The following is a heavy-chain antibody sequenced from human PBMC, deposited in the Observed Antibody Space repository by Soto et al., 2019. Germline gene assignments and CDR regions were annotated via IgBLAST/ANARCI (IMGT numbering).Heavy chain of an antibody. CDR3: ARWNLSSSWGYYYYYGMDV. CDR2: INHSGST. J-gene: IGHJ6*02. Sequence: SETLSLTCGVYGGAFSGYDWSGIRQPPGKGLEWIGEINHSGSTNYNPSLKSRVTISVDTSKNQFSLKLSSVTAADTAVYYCARWNLSSSWGYYYYYGMDVWGQGTTVTVSS. V-gene: IGHV4-34*01. CDR1: GGAFSGYD. D-gene: IGHD6-13*01.